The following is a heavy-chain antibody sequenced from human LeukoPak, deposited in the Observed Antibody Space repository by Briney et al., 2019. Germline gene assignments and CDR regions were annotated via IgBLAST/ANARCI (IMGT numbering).Heavy chain of an antibody. D-gene: IGHD6-19*01. CDR1: GYTLTELS. Sequence: ASVTVPCKVSGYTLTELSMHWVRQAPGKGLEWMGGFDPEDGETIYAQKFQGRVTMTEDTSTDTAHMELSSLRSEDTAVYYCATDTGDSSGWYMGSGWFDPWGQGTLVTVSS. CDR3: ATDTGDSSGWYMGSGWFDP. CDR2: FDPEDGET. V-gene: IGHV1-24*01. J-gene: IGHJ5*02.